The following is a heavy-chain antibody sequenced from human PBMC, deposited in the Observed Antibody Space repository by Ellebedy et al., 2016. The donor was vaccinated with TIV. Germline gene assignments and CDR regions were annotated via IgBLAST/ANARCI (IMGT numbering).Heavy chain of an antibody. D-gene: IGHD6-19*01. Sequence: AASVKVSCKASGDTFSSYVFAWVRQAPGEGLEWMGGIVPLFGEPNYAPKFRGRVTISAAESMSTVYMELRSLRSDDTAVYFCARAGGSGPIRFDPWGQGTRVTVSS. CDR2: IVPLFGEP. CDR3: ARAGGSGPIRFDP. V-gene: IGHV1-69*13. CDR1: GDTFSSYV. J-gene: IGHJ5*02.